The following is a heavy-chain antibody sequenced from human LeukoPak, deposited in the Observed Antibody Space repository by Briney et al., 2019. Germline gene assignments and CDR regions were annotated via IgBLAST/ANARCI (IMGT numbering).Heavy chain of an antibody. CDR1: GFTFSSYA. D-gene: IGHD5-18*01. Sequence: GGSLRLSCAASGFTFSSYAMSWARQAPGKGLEWVSAISGSGGSTYYADSVKGRFTISRGNSKNTLYLQMNSLRAEDTAVYYCAKGRGYSYGYFDYWGQGTLVTVSS. J-gene: IGHJ4*02. CDR2: ISGSGGST. CDR3: AKGRGYSYGYFDY. V-gene: IGHV3-23*01.